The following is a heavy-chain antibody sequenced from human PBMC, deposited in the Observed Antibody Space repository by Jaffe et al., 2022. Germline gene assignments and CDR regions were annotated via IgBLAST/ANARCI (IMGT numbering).Heavy chain of an antibody. Sequence: QLQLQESGPGLVKPSETLSLTCTVSGGSISSSSYYWGWIRQPPGKGLEWIGSIYYSGSTYYNPSLKSRVTISVDTSKNQFSLKLSSVTAADTAVYYCARLHYDFWSGYYTGIDENFDYWGQGTLVTVSS. D-gene: IGHD3-3*01. CDR3: ARLHYDFWSGYYTGIDENFDY. J-gene: IGHJ4*02. V-gene: IGHV4-39*01. CDR2: IYYSGST. CDR1: GGSISSSSYY.